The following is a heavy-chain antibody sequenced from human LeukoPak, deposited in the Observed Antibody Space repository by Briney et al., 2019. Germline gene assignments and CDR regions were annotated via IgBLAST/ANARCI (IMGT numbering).Heavy chain of an antibody. CDR3: ARDRWGDYYGSGSSEC. J-gene: IGHJ4*02. D-gene: IGHD3-10*01. CDR2: ISSSSSYI. CDR1: GFTFSSYS. Sequence: GGSLRLSCAASGFTFSSYSMNWVRQAPGKGLEWLSSISSSSSYIYYADSVKGRFTISRDNAKNSLYLQMNSLRAEDTAVYYCARDRWGDYYGSGSSECWGQGTLGTVSS. V-gene: IGHV3-21*01.